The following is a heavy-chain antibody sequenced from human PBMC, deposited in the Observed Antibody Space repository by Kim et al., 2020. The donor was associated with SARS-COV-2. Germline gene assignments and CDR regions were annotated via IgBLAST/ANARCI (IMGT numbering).Heavy chain of an antibody. CDR1: GGSISSYY. D-gene: IGHD6-13*01. CDR2: IYYSGST. V-gene: IGHV4-59*13. Sequence: SETLSLTCTVSGGSISSYYWSWIRQPPGKGLEWIGYIYYSGSTNYNPSLKSRVTISVDTSKNQFSLKLSSVTAADTAVYYCARDSRRLGSIAAAGTFDPWGQGTLVTVSS. CDR3: ARDSRRLGSIAAAGTFDP. J-gene: IGHJ5*02.